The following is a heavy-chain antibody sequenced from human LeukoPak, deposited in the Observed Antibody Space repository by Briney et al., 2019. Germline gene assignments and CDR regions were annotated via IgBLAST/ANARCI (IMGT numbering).Heavy chain of an antibody. V-gene: IGHV4-34*01. D-gene: IGHD2-2*02. Sequence: NPSETLSLTCTVSGGSISSYYWSWIRQPPGKGLEWIGEINHSGSTNYNPSLKSRGTISVDTSKNQFSLKLSSVTAADTAVYYCARARVVPAAIPLFDYWGQGTLVTVSS. CDR2: INHSGST. CDR1: GGSISSYY. CDR3: ARARVVPAAIPLFDY. J-gene: IGHJ4*02.